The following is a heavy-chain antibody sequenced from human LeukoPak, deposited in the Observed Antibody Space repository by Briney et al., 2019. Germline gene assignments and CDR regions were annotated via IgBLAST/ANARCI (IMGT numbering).Heavy chain of an antibody. V-gene: IGHV4-34*01. CDR1: GGSFSGYY. Sequence: SETLSLTCAVYGGSFSGYYWSWIRQPPGKGLEWIGEINHSGSTNYNPSLKSRVTISVDTSKNQFSLKLSSVTAADTAVYYCARDLFRAHKTYSVDYWGQGTLVTVSS. CDR3: ARDLFRAHKTYSVDY. D-gene: IGHD5-18*01. J-gene: IGHJ4*02. CDR2: INHSGST.